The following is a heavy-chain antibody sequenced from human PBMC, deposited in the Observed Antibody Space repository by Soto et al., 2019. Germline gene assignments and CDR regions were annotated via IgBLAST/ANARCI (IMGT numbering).Heavy chain of an antibody. CDR1: GYDFNTNW. D-gene: IGHD3-3*01. Sequence: GESLKISCRGSGYDFNTNWFGWVRQLPGRGLEWVGIMYPGDSDTRYNPSLQGHVTLSVDVTVSTAFLQWRSLETSDTGMYFCARLPRGCNKTSCYYADHWGQGTQVTSPQ. J-gene: IGHJ4*02. V-gene: IGHV5-51*01. CDR2: MYPGDSDT. CDR3: ARLPRGCNKTSCYYADH.